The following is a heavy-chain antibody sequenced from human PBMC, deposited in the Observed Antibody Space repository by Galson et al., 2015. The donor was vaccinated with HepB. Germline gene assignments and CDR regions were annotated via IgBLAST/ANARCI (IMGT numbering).Heavy chain of an antibody. V-gene: IGHV3-30*02. CDR2: IRYDGSNK. D-gene: IGHD3-10*01. Sequence: LRLSCAASGFTFSSYGMHWVRQAPGKGLEWVAFIRYDGSNKYYADSVKGRFTISRDNSKNTLYLQMNSLRAEDTAVYYCAKVSGYGSGSGDFDYWGQGTLVTVSS. CDR1: GFTFSSYG. CDR3: AKVSGYGSGSGDFDY. J-gene: IGHJ4*02.